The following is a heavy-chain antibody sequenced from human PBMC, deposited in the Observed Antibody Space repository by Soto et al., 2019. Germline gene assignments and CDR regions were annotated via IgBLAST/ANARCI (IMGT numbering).Heavy chain of an antibody. D-gene: IGHD1-26*01. CDR1: GFTFSSYG. CDR2: IWYDGSNK. V-gene: IGHV3-33*01. Sequence: VQLVESGGGVVQPGRSLRLSCAASGFTFSSYGMHWVRQAPGKGLEWVAVIWYDGSNKYYADSVKGRFTISRDNSKNTLYLQMNSLRAEDTAVYYCARACSGSYPYYFDYWGQGTLVTVSS. CDR3: ARACSGSYPYYFDY. J-gene: IGHJ4*02.